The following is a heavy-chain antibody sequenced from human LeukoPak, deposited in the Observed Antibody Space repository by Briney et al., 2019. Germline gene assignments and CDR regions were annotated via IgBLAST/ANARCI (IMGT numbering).Heavy chain of an antibody. J-gene: IGHJ4*02. CDR2: INPSGGST. V-gene: IGHV1-46*01. CDR1: GYTFTSYY. Sequence: ASVKVSCKASGYTFTSYYMHWVRQAPGQGLEWMGIINPSGGSTSYAQKFQGRVTMTRDTSTSTVYMELSSLRSEDTAVYCCARAPPYCSSTSCYTNFDYWGQGTLVTVSS. CDR3: ARAPPYCSSTSCYTNFDY. D-gene: IGHD2-2*02.